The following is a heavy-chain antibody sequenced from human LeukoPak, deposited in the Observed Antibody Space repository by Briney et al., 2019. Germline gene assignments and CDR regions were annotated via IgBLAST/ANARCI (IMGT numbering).Heavy chain of an antibody. D-gene: IGHD4-17*01. CDR1: GFTLSGYD. V-gene: IGHV3-21*01. CDR3: ARERTTDSRHDY. CDR2: ISSSSSYI. Sequence: GGSLRLSCAASGFTLSGYDMNWVRQAPGRGLEWVSSISSSSSYIYYADSVKGRFTISRDNAKNSLYLQMNSLRAEDTAVYYCARERTTDSRHDYWGQGTLVTVSS. J-gene: IGHJ4*02.